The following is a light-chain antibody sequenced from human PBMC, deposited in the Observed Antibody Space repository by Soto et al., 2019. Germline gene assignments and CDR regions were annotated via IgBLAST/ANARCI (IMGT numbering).Light chain of an antibody. CDR3: QQLNSFLYT. Sequence: DIQLTQSPSFLSASVGDRVTITCRASQGISSYLAWYQQKPGKAPKLLIYAASTLQSGVPSRFRGSGSGTEFTLTISSLQPEDFATYYCQQLNSFLYTFGQGNKLEIK. J-gene: IGKJ2*01. CDR2: AAS. CDR1: QGISSY. V-gene: IGKV1-9*01.